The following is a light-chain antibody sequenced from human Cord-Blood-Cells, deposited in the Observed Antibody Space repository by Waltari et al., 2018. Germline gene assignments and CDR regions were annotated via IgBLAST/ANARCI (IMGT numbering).Light chain of an antibody. V-gene: IGKV1-39*01. J-gene: IGKJ5*01. CDR3: QQCYNTPPLT. CDR1: QSLSSY. Sequence: DIQITQSPSSLSAYVDARLTITCRASQSLSSYLNWYQQKPGKAPKLLIYAASSLPSGIPSRFSGSGSGTDFTLTISSLQPEDFATYYCQQCYNTPPLTFGQGTRLEIK. CDR2: AAS.